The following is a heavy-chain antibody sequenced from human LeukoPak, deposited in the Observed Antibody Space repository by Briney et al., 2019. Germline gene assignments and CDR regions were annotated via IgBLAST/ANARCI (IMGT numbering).Heavy chain of an antibody. Sequence: PGGSLRLSCAASGFTFSSYWMNWARQAPGKGLEWVASINHNGNVNYYVDSVKGRFTISRDNAKNSPYLQMSNLSAEDTAVYFCARGGGLDVWGQGATVTVSS. CDR2: INHNGNVN. V-gene: IGHV3-7*03. D-gene: IGHD3-16*01. CDR3: ARGGGLDV. CDR1: GFTFSSYW. J-gene: IGHJ6*02.